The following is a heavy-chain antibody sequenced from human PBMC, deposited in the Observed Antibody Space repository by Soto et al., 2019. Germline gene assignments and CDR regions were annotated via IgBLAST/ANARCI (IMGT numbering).Heavy chain of an antibody. V-gene: IGHV3-23*01. J-gene: IGHJ4*02. Sequence: DVQVLESGGGVIQPGGSLRLSCAASGFTFSSYAMSWVRQAPGKGLEWVSAISGSGGSTYYADSVKGRFTISRDNSKNTLYLQMNSLRAEDTAVYYCAHSPIVVVIYLFDYWGQGTLVTVSS. CDR1: GFTFSSYA. CDR3: AHSPIVVVIYLFDY. CDR2: ISGSGGST. D-gene: IGHD3-22*01.